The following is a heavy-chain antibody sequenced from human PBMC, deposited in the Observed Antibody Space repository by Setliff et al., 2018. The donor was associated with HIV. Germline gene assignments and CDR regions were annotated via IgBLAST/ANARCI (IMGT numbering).Heavy chain of an antibody. Sequence: SETLSLTCTVSGDTDFYWNWIRQPPGKGLEWIGYIHASGKTNYNPSLKSRVTISLDTSKMQFSLHLTSVTAADTAVYYCATLDPSGGNLLAYWGQGTLLTVSS. V-gene: IGHV4-4*09. CDR2: IHASGKT. J-gene: IGHJ4*02. CDR3: ATLDPSGGNLLAY. CDR1: GDTDFY. D-gene: IGHD2-15*01.